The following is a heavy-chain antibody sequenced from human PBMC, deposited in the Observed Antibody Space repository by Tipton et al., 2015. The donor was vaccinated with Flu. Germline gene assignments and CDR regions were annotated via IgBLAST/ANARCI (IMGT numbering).Heavy chain of an antibody. CDR3: ARGYFRELDY. J-gene: IGHJ4*02. V-gene: IGHV4-61*01. D-gene: IGHD3-10*01. CDR2: IYYSGST. CDR1: GGSIRSASDY. Sequence: GLVKPSETLALTCTVSGGSIRSASDYWGWVRQTPGKGLEWIGNIYYSGSTNYNPSLKSRVTISVDTSKNQFSLKLSSVTAADTAVYYCARGYFRELDYWGQETLVTVSS.